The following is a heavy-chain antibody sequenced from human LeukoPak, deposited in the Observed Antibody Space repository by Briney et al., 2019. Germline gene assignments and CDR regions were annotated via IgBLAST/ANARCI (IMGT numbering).Heavy chain of an antibody. V-gene: IGHV4-59*08. J-gene: IGHJ4*02. CDR2: IYYSGAT. Sequence: SETLSLTCTVSGGSISNYYWSWIRQPPGKGLEWIGHIYYSGATKYNPSLKSRITISVDTSKNQFSLMLSSVTATDTAVYYCARFGITVVRGGKYYFDYWGQGTLVTVSS. D-gene: IGHD3-10*01. CDR3: ARFGITVVRGGKYYFDY. CDR1: GGSISNYY.